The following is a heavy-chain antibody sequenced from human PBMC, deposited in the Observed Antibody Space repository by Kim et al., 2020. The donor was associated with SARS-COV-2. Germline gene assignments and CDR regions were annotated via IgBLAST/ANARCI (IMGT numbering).Heavy chain of an antibody. Sequence: PSLKSRVTISVDTSKNQFSLKLSSVTAADTAVYYCARGADYGGILYYFDYWGQGTLVTVSS. J-gene: IGHJ4*02. CDR3: ARGADYGGILYYFDY. V-gene: IGHV4-59*09. D-gene: IGHD4-17*01.